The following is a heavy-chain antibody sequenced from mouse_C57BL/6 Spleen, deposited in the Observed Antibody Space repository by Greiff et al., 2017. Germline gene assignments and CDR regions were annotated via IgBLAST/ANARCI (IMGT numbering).Heavy chain of an antibody. Sequence: EVQLVESGGDLVKPGGSLKLSCAASGFTFSSYGMSWVRQTPDKRLEWVATISSGGSYTYYPDSVKGRFTIARDNAKNTLYLQMSSLKSEDTAMYYCARHEGTWCAYGGQGTLVTVSA. J-gene: IGHJ3*01. CDR2: ISSGGSYT. V-gene: IGHV5-6*01. D-gene: IGHD2-14*01. CDR1: GFTFSSYG. CDR3: ARHEGTWCAY.